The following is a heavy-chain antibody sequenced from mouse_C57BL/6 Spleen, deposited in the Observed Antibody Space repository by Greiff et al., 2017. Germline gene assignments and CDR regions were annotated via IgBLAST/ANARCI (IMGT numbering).Heavy chain of an antibody. CDR3: ARYYYGSSYWYFEV. Sequence: VQLQQPGAELVKPGASVKMSCKASGYTFTSYWITWVKQRPGQGLEWIGDIYPGSGSTNYNEKFKSKATLTVDTSSSTAYMQLSSLTSEDSAVYYCARYYYGSSYWYFEVWGTGTTVTVSS. V-gene: IGHV1-55*01. CDR1: GYTFTSYW. CDR2: IYPGSGST. J-gene: IGHJ1*03. D-gene: IGHD1-1*01.